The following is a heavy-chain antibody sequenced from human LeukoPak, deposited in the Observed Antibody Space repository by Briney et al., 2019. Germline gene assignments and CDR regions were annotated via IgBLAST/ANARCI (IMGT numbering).Heavy chain of an antibody. CDR1: GYTFTSYG. D-gene: IGHD2-21*02. CDR2: ISAYNGNT. CDR3: ARGGNIVVVTAIRSPDAFDI. V-gene: IGHV1-18*01. Sequence: ASVKVSCKASGYTFTSYGISWVRQAPGQGLEWMGWISAYNGNTNYAQKLQGRVTMTTDTSTSTAYMELRSLRSDDTAVYYCARGGNIVVVTAIRSPDAFDIWGQGTMVTVSS. J-gene: IGHJ3*02.